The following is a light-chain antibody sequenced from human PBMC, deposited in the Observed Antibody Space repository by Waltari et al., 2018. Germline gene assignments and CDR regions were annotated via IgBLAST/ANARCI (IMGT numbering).Light chain of an antibody. V-gene: IGLV2-23*01. Sequence: QSALTQPASVSGSPGQSLTIPCTGTSSGVGSYNLVSWYQQHPGKAPKLMIYEGRKRPSGVSNRFSGSKSGNTASLTISGLQAEDEADYYCCSYAGSSTFYVFGTGTKVTVL. CDR1: SSGVGSYNL. CDR2: EGR. CDR3: CSYAGSSTFYV. J-gene: IGLJ1*01.